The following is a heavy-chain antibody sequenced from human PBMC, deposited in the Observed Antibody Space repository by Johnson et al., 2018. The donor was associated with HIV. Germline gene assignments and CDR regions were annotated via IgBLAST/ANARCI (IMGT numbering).Heavy chain of an antibody. CDR2: INWNGGST. J-gene: IGHJ3*02. CDR3: ASEVRGVLDS. V-gene: IGHV3-20*04. Sequence: VQLVESGGGVVRPGGSLRLSCVASGFTFDDYGMSWVRQAPGKGLEWVSGINWNGGSTGYGDSVKGRFTISRDNAKNSLYLQMNSLRVEDTAVDYCASEVRGVLDSWGQGTMVTVSA. D-gene: IGHD3-10*01. CDR1: GFTFDDYG.